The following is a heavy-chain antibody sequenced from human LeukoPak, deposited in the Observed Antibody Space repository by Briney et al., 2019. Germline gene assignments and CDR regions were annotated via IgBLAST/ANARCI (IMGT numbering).Heavy chain of an antibody. CDR2: INPSGGST. CDR1: GYTFTSYY. J-gene: IGHJ4*02. V-gene: IGHV1-46*01. D-gene: IGHD5-18*01. Sequence: ASVKVSCTASGYTFTSYYMHWVRQAPGQGLEWMGIINPSGGSTSYAQKFQGRVTMTRDTSTSTVYMELSSLRSEDTAVYYCARDGIRGYSYGKGYFDYWGQGTLVTVSS. CDR3: ARDGIRGYSYGKGYFDY.